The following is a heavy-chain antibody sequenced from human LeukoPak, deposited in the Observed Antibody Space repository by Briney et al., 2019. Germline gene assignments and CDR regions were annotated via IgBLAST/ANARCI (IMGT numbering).Heavy chain of an antibody. D-gene: IGHD3-9*01. CDR1: GFASTDFN. J-gene: IGHJ6*02. CDR3: ARSIGLTGGGVDV. CDR2: ITNGGSTI. V-gene: IGHV3-11*01. Sequence: PGRSLRLSCAASGFASTDFNMNWVCQAPGKGMGWDSYITNGGSTIHHADSVKGRFTISRDNAKKTLYLQMNSLRAEDTAVYYCARSIGLTGGGVDVWGQGTTVTVSS.